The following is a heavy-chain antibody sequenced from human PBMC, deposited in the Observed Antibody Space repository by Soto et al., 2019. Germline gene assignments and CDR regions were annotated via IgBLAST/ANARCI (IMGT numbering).Heavy chain of an antibody. CDR1: GFTFSSYG. CDR3: ARDDRGGIGYCSGGSRSEVGDY. Sequence: GGSLRLSCAASGFTFSSYGMHWVRQAPGKGLEWVAVIWYDGSNKYYADSVKGRFTISRDNSKNTLYLQMNSLRAEDTAVYYCARDDRGGIGYCSGGSRSEVGDYWGQGTLVTVSS. J-gene: IGHJ4*02. D-gene: IGHD2-15*01. CDR2: IWYDGSNK. V-gene: IGHV3-33*01.